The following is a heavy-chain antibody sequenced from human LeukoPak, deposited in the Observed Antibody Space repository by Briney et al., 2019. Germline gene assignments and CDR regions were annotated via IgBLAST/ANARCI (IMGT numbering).Heavy chain of an antibody. J-gene: IGHJ5*02. CDR2: IYYTGST. CDR3: ARENYFDRSGYYPNWLDP. Sequence: SETLSLTSTVSGGSISSYYWSWVRQPPGKGLEWIGYIYYTGSTNYNPSLKSRVTISVDTSKKQFSLKLRSVTAADTAVYYCARENYFDRSGYYPNWLDPWGQGTLVTVSS. V-gene: IGHV4-59*01. D-gene: IGHD3-22*01. CDR1: GGSISSYY.